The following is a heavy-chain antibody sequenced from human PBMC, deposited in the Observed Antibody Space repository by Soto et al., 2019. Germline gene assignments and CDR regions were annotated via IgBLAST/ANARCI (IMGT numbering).Heavy chain of an antibody. Sequence: EVQLVESGGGLVQPGRSLRLSCAASGFTFDDYAMHWVRQAPGKGLEWVSGISWNSGSIGYADSVKGRFTISRDNAKNSLYLQMNSLRAEDTALYYFAKSLVVRYYFDYWGQGTLVTVSS. J-gene: IGHJ4*02. D-gene: IGHD2-15*01. CDR1: GFTFDDYA. CDR3: AKSLVVRYYFDY. CDR2: ISWNSGSI. V-gene: IGHV3-9*01.